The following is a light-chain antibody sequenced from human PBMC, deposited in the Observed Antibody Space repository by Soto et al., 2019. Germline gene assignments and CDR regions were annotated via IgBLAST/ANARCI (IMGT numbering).Light chain of an antibody. Sequence: EIVLTQSPGTLSLSPGERATLSCRASRSVSDYLAWYQQKPGQSPRLIVYGASNRATGIPARFSGSGSGTEFILTISIVQSEDFAVYYCQQYNHWPMTFGQGTRLEIK. CDR1: RSVSDY. CDR3: QQYNHWPMT. CDR2: GAS. V-gene: IGKV3D-15*03. J-gene: IGKJ5*01.